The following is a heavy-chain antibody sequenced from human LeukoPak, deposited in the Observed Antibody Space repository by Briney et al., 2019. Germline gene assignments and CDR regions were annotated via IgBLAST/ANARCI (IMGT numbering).Heavy chain of an antibody. Sequence: SETLSLTCAVSGGSISSSNWWSWVRQPPGKGLEWIGEIYHSGSTNYNPSLKSRVTISVDKSKNQFSLKLSSVTAAGTAVYYCAGGDYYDSSGYLGDYWGQGTLVTVSS. CDR3: AGGDYYDSSGYLGDY. CDR1: GGSISSSNW. V-gene: IGHV4-4*02. D-gene: IGHD3-22*01. J-gene: IGHJ4*02. CDR2: IYHSGST.